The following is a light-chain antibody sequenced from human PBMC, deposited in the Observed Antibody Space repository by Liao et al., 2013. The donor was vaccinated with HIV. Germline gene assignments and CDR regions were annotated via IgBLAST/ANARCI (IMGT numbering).Light chain of an antibody. CDR1: NIGSKS. CDR2: QDS. V-gene: IGLV3-21*01. J-gene: IGLJ2*01. CDR3: QAWDSRAV. Sequence: SYVLTQPPSVSVAPGKTARITCGGNNIGSKSVHWYQQKPGQAPVLVIYQDSKRPSGIPERFSGSNSGNTATLTISGTQAMDEADYYCQAWDSRAVFGGGTKLTVL.